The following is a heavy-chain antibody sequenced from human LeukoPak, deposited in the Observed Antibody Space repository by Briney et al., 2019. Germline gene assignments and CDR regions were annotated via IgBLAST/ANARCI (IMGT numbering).Heavy chain of an antibody. V-gene: IGHV4-38-2*01. J-gene: IGHJ2*01. CDR3: ARPQVPRPIYWYFDL. CDR2: IYHSGST. CDR1: GYSISSGYY. Sequence: SETLSLTCAVSGYSISSGYYWGWIRQPPGKGLEWIGSIYHSGSTYYNPSLKSRVTISVDTSKNQFSLKLSSVTAADTAVYYCARPQVPRPIYWYFDLWGRGTLVTVSS.